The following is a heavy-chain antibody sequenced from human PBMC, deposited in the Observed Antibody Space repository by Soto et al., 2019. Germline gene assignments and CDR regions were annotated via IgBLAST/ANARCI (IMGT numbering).Heavy chain of an antibody. CDR2: INPSGGST. J-gene: IGHJ6*02. Sequence: ASVKVSCKAPGYTFTSYYMHWVRQAPGQGLEWMGIINPSGGSTSYAQKFQGRVTMTRDTSTSTVYMELSSLRSEDTAVYYWARDTRSYYYYYYSRDVWGQGTTVTVSS. D-gene: IGHD2-15*01. CDR1: GYTFTSYY. CDR3: ARDTRSYYYYYYSRDV. V-gene: IGHV1-46*01.